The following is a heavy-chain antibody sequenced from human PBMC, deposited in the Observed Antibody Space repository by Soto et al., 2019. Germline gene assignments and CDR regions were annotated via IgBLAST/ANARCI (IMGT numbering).Heavy chain of an antibody. CDR1: GFTFDDYA. D-gene: IGHD5-12*01. CDR3: ARDAGYNRFDY. Sequence: EVQLVESGGGLVQPGRSLRLSCAASGFTFDDYAMHWVRQAPGKGLEWVSGISWNSGSIGYADSVKGRFTISRDNAKNSLYLQMNSLRAEDTALYYCARDAGYNRFDYWGQGTLVTVSS. V-gene: IGHV3-9*01. CDR2: ISWNSGSI. J-gene: IGHJ4*02.